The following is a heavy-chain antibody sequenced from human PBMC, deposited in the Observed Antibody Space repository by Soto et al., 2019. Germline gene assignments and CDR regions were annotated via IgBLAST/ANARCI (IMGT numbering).Heavy chain of an antibody. CDR1: GGSISSSSYY. D-gene: IGHD3-22*01. V-gene: IGHV4-39*01. CDR2: IYYSGST. Sequence: QLQLQESGPGLVKPSETLSLTCTVSGGSISSSSYYWGWIRQPPGKGLEWIGSIYYSGSTYYNPSLKSRVTISVDTYKNQFSMKLSSVTAADTAVYYCARLSRITMRVVAPPSQDYWGHGTLVTVSA. J-gene: IGHJ4*01. CDR3: ARLSRITMRVVAPPSQDY.